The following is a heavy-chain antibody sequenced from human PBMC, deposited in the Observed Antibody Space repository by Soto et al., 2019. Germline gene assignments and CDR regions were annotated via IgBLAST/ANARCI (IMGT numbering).Heavy chain of an antibody. CDR2: IYPGDHET. CDR1: GYTFSNFW. D-gene: IGHD6-13*01. J-gene: IGHJ4*02. Sequence: PGESLKISCQCSGYTFSNFWIGWVRQLPGKGLEWMGIIYPGDHETRYSPSFHGKVTISADKSINTAYLQWNSLEASDTAFYFCARRPRSSQYFDYWGQGPLVTVSS. V-gene: IGHV5-51*01. CDR3: ARRPRSSQYFDY.